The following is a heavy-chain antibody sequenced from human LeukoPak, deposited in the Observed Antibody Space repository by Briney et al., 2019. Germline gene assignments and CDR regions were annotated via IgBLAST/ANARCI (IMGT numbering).Heavy chain of an antibody. CDR2: ITSDGSDR. Sequence: GGSLRLSCAASGFTFGSYAMHWVRQAPGKGLEWVAVITSDGSDRYYADSVKDRFIISKDKSKNTVYLQMNSLRAEDTAVYYCAKDGGYGSAWPFDYWGQGTLVTVSS. D-gene: IGHD6-19*01. CDR3: AKDGGYGSAWPFDY. V-gene: IGHV3-30*04. CDR1: GFTFGSYA. J-gene: IGHJ4*02.